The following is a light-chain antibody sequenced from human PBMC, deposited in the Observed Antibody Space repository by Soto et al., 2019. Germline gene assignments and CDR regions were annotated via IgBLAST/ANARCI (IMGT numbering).Light chain of an antibody. Sequence: EIVLTQSPAILSLSPGERATLSCRASQYFSNFLAWYQQAPGRAPRLLIYDASNRATGIPARFSGSGSGTDFTLTISSLEPEDFAVYYCQQRSNWPVITFGQGTRLEIK. J-gene: IGKJ5*01. CDR3: QQRSNWPVIT. CDR2: DAS. CDR1: QYFSNF. V-gene: IGKV3-11*01.